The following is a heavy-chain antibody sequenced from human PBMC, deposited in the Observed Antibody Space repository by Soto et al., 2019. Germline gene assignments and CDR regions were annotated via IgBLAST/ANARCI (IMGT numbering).Heavy chain of an antibody. V-gene: IGHV4-39*01. D-gene: IGHD1-7*01. CDR1: GGSISSSSYY. J-gene: IGHJ4*02. CDR2: IYYSGST. Sequence: PSETLSLTCTVSGGSISSSSYYWGWIRRPPGKGLEWIGSIYYSGSTYYNPSLKSRVTISVDTSKNQFSLKLSSVTAADTAVYYCAGNWNYDMSGHYFDYWGQGTLVTVSS. CDR3: AGNWNYDMSGHYFDY.